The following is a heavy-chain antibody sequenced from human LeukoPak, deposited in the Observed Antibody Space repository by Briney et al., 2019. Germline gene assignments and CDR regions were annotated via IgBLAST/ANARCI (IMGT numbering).Heavy chain of an antibody. V-gene: IGHV1-69*04. Sequence: SVTVSCKASGGTFSSYAISWVRQAPGQGLEWMGRIIPILGIANYAQKFQGRVTITADKSTSTAYIELSSLRSEDTAVYYCARDPRSVEAATERYYYYYGMEVGGQGTTVTVAS. J-gene: IGHJ6*02. CDR1: GGTFSSYA. CDR3: ARDPRSVEAATERYYYYYGMEV. D-gene: IGHD2-15*01. CDR2: IIPILGIA.